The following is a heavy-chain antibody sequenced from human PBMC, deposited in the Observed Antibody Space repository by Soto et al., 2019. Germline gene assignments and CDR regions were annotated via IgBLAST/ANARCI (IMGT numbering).Heavy chain of an antibody. CDR2: IRTKSNNFAT. CDR3: SRHQEGRSMVFYGMDV. J-gene: IGHJ6*02. D-gene: IGHD3-10*01. CDR1: GFTLSGSD. Sequence: PGGSLRLSCAASGFTLSGSDIHWVRQASGKGLEWVGRIRTKSNNFATSYAESVRGRFTISRDDSDNTASLQMSSLKTEDTAIYYCSRHQEGRSMVFYGMDVWGQGTTVTVYS. V-gene: IGHV3-73*01.